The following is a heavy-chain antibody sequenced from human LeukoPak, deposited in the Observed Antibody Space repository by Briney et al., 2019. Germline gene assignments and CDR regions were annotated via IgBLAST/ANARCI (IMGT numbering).Heavy chain of an antibody. Sequence: SETLSLTCTVSGGSISSSSYYWSWIRQPAGKGLEWIGRIYTSGSTNYNPSLKSRVTMSVDTSKNQFSLKLSSVTAADTAVYYCARSLGRKQLAATYYFDYWGQGTLVTVSS. V-gene: IGHV4-61*02. J-gene: IGHJ4*02. CDR2: IYTSGST. CDR1: GGSISSSSYY. CDR3: ARSLGRKQLAATYYFDY. D-gene: IGHD6-6*01.